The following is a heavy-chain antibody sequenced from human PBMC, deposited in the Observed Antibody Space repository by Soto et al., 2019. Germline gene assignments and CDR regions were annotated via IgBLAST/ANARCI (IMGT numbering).Heavy chain of an antibody. CDR1: GGSFSDYY. CDR3: ARAPPYYYDSSGFFFDY. J-gene: IGHJ4*02. D-gene: IGHD3-22*01. V-gene: IGHV4-34*12. Sequence: PSETLSLTCAVYGGSFSDYYWTWIRQPPGKGLEWIGEIIHSGSTNYNPSLKSRVTNYNPSLKSRVTISLDTSKNQFSLKLTSVTAADTAVYYCARAPPYYYDSSGFFFDYWGQGALVTVPQ. CDR2: IIHSGST.